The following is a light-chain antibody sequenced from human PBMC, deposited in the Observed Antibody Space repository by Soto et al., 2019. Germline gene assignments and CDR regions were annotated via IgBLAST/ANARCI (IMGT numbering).Light chain of an antibody. CDR3: QQRSNWPV. Sequence: EIVLTQSPATLSLSPGERATLSCRASQSVSSYLAWYQQKPDQAPRLLIYDASNRATGIPARFSGSGSGTDFTLTISRLGPEDFAVYYCQQRSNWPVFGQGTRLEIK. V-gene: IGKV3-11*01. CDR2: DAS. J-gene: IGKJ5*01. CDR1: QSVSSY.